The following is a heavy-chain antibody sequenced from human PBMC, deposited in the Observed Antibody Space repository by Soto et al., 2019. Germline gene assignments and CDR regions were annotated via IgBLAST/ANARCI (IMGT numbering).Heavy chain of an antibody. CDR1: DGSFSNNY. V-gene: IGHV4-34*01. Sequence: QVQLQQWGAGLVKPSETLSLTCGVYDGSFSNNYWTWFRQPPGKGLEWIGEISPSGTTKYIPPLKSRVTISLGTSKMHSSLKVTPVLAADTAVYYCATSLWFETQPEIWGQGTLVTVSS. CDR3: ATSLWFETQPEI. J-gene: IGHJ4*02. D-gene: IGHD3-10*01. CDR2: ISPSGTT.